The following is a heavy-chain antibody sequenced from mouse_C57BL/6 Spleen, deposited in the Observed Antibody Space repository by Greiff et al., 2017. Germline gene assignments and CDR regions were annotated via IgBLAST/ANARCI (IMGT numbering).Heavy chain of an antibody. CDR1: GYTFTSYW. J-gene: IGHJ3*01. D-gene: IGHD3-2*02. Sequence: VQLQQPGAELVRPGASVKLSCKASGYTFTSYWMDWVKQRPGQGLEWIGKIYPSDSETNYNQKFKGKATLTVDKSSSTAYMQLSSLTSEDSAVYFCARSGWTAEATFAYWGQGTLVTVSA. CDR3: ARSGWTAEATFAY. CDR2: IYPSDSET. V-gene: IGHV1-61*01.